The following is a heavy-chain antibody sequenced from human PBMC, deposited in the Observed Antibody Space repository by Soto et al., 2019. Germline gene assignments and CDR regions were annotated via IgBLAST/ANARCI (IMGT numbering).Heavy chain of an antibody. D-gene: IGHD4-17*01. CDR2: ITTSSSII. CDR1: GFTFSPYS. V-gene: IGHV3-48*02. CDR3: ARVRGPTLMTWYFDF. J-gene: IGHJ4*02. Sequence: SGGSLRLSCVASGFTFSPYSMIWVRQAPGKGLEWISYITTSSSIIYYADSMRGRFTISRDNAKNSVYLQMDSLRDEDTAVYFCARVRGPTLMTWYFDFWGQGTLVTVSS.